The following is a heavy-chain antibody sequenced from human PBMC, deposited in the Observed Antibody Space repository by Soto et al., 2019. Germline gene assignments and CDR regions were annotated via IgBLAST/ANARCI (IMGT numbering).Heavy chain of an antibody. V-gene: IGHV4-39*01. D-gene: IGHD1-7*01. Sequence: SETLSLTCTVSGGSISSSSYYWGWIRQPPGKGLEWIGGIYYSGSTYYNPSLKSRVTISVDTSKNQFSLKLSSVTAADTAVYYCASRAGTTEDWGQGTLVTVSS. CDR1: GGSISSSSYY. CDR3: ASRAGTTED. J-gene: IGHJ4*02. CDR2: IYYSGST.